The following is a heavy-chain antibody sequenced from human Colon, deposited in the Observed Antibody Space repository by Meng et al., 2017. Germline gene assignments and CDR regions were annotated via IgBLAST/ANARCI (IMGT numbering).Heavy chain of an antibody. V-gene: IGHV4-61*01. CDR1: GCSVSSGNYY. CDR2: IYYSGTT. J-gene: IGHJ4*02. Sequence: QVHLQESGPGLVRPSETLPLPCTVSGCSVSSGNYYWGWIRQPPGKGLEWIGCIYYSGTTNYTPSLKSRVTISVDTSKNQFSLKLSSVTPADTAVYFCARDRVPGKYWGQGTLVTVSS. CDR3: ARDRVPGKY. D-gene: IGHD1-14*01.